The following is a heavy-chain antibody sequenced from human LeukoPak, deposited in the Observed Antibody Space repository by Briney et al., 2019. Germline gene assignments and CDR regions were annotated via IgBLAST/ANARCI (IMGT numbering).Heavy chain of an antibody. CDR2: IYSSGST. CDR3: ARTPLPSGYLDY. CDR1: GGSISSGSYY. V-gene: IGHV4-61*02. D-gene: IGHD1-26*01. Sequence: SSEALSLTCTVSGGSISSGSYYWSWIRQPAGKGLEWIGRIYSSGSTNYNPPLKSRVTISLDTSKNQFSLKLSSVTAADTAVYYCARTPLPSGYLDYWGQGNLVTVSS. J-gene: IGHJ4*02.